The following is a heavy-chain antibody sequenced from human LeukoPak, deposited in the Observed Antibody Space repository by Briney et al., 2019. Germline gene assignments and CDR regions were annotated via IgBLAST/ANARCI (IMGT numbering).Heavy chain of an antibody. J-gene: IGHJ4*02. D-gene: IGHD2-2*01. Sequence: PSETLSLTCVVYGGSFSGYYWSWIRQPPGKGLEWIGEINHSGSTNYNPSLKSRVTISVDTSKNQFSLKLSSVTAADTAVYYCARTPVVPAAMLDYWGQGTLVTVSS. CDR3: ARTPVVPAAMLDY. CDR2: INHSGST. V-gene: IGHV4-34*01. CDR1: GGSFSGYY.